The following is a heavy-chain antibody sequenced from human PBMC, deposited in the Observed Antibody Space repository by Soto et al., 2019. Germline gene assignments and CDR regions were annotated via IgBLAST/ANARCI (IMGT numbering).Heavy chain of an antibody. CDR1: GGSFSGYY. CDR2: INHSGST. V-gene: IGHV4-34*01. CDR3: ARQTTVTTFNY. D-gene: IGHD4-17*01. Sequence: SSETLSLTCAVYGGSFSGYYWSWIRQPPGKGLEWIGEINHSGSTNYNPSLKSRVTILVDTSKNQFSLKLSSVTAADTAVYYCARQTTVTTFNYWGQGTLVTVPQ. J-gene: IGHJ4*02.